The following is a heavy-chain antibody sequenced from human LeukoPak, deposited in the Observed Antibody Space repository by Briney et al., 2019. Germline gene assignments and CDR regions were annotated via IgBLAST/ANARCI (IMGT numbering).Heavy chain of an antibody. CDR1: GGSISSYY. CDR3: ARLGLRSPYYYYYYYMDV. V-gene: IGHV4-59*01. J-gene: IGHJ6*03. D-gene: IGHD4-17*01. Sequence: PSETLSLTCTVSGGSISSYYWSWLRQPPGKGLEWIGYIYYSGSTNYNPSLKSRVTISVDTSKNQFSLKLSSVTAADTAVYYCARLGLRSPYYYYYYYMDVWGKGTTVTVSS. CDR2: IYYSGST.